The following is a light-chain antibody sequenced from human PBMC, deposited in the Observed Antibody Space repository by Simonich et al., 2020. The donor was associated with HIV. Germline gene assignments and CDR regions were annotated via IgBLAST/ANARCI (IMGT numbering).Light chain of an antibody. J-gene: IGLJ3*02. V-gene: IGLV2-14*02. CDR3: SSYRSSSTWV. CDR2: DGN. Sequence: QSALTQPASVSGSPGQSLTISCTGTSSDVGSYNLVSWYQQHPGKVPKLMIYDGNKRPSGVSNRFSGSKSGNTASLTISGLQAEDEADYYCSSYRSSSTWVFGGGTKLTVL. CDR1: SSDVGSYNL.